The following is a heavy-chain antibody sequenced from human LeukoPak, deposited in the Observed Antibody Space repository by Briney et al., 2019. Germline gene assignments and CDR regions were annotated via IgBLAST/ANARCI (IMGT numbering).Heavy chain of an antibody. Sequence: SVKVSCKASGGTFSSYAISWVRQAPGQGLEWMGGIIPIFGTANYAQKFQGRVTITADESTSTAYMELSSLRSEDTAVCYCARDLGTNGVHYGMDVWGQGTTVTVSS. D-gene: IGHD2-8*01. J-gene: IGHJ6*02. V-gene: IGHV1-69*13. CDR2: IIPIFGTA. CDR1: GGTFSSYA. CDR3: ARDLGTNGVHYGMDV.